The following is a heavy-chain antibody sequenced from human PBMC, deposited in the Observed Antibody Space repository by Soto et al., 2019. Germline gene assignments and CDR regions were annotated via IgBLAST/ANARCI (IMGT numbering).Heavy chain of an antibody. CDR1: GGSIIRGGYY. D-gene: IGHD6-19*01. CDR3: ASCSSAWQDLDY. V-gene: IGHV4-31*03. CDR2: IYYNGST. Sequence: SETLSLTCTVSGGSIIRGGYYWSLIRQHPGKGLEWIGYIYYNGSTYYNPSLKSRVSISVDTSKNQFSLKLSSVTAADTAVYYCASCSSAWQDLDYWGQGTLVTVSS. J-gene: IGHJ4*02.